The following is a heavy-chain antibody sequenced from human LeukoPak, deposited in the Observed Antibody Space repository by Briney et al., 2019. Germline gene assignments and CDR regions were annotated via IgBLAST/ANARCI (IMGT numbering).Heavy chain of an antibody. V-gene: IGHV1-69*01. CDR2: IIPIFGTA. J-gene: IGHJ6*02. Sequence: SVKVSCKASGGTFSSYAISWVRQAPGQGLEWMGGIIPIFGTANYAQRFQGRVTITADESTSTAYMELSSLRSEDTAVYYCAASSTGTVAYGMDVWGQGTTVTVSS. CDR1: GGTFSSYA. D-gene: IGHD2-8*02. CDR3: AASSTGTVAYGMDV.